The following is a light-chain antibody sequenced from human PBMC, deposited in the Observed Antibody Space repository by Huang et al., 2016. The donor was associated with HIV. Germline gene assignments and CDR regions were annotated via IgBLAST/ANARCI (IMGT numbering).Light chain of an antibody. CDR1: QSVRSY. Sequence: ELVLTQSPAPLSLSPGQRATLSCRASQSVRSYLAWYQQKPGQAPRLIIYDTSKRATGVPAMFSGSGSGTDFTLTINRLEPEDFAVYYCQQHSNWPLLGQGTKLEI. V-gene: IGKV3-11*01. J-gene: IGKJ2*01. CDR3: QQHSNWPL. CDR2: DTS.